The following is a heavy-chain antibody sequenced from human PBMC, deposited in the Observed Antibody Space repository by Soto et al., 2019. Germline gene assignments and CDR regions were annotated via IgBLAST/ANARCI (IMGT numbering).Heavy chain of an antibody. Sequence: GGSMRLSCAASGFTLSSYSMNWVRQAPGKGLEWVSSISSSSSYIYYADSVKGRFTISRDNAKNSLYLQMNNLSAEDTAVYYCAREVSGDLWTGYYPGSNWFDPWGQGTLVTV. CDR3: AREVSGDLWTGYYPGSNWFDP. D-gene: IGHD3-3*01. V-gene: IGHV3-21*01. J-gene: IGHJ5*02. CDR2: ISSSSSYI. CDR1: GFTLSSYS.